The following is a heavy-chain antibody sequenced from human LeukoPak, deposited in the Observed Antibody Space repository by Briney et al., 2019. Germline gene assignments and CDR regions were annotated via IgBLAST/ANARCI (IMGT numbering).Heavy chain of an antibody. D-gene: IGHD6-13*01. Sequence: GSSVKVSCKASGGTFSSYAISWVRQAPGQGLEWMGGIIPIFGTANYAQKFQGRVTITADESTSTAYMELSSLRSEDTAVYYCARESPVYSNASAFFDYWGQGTLVTVSS. V-gene: IGHV1-69*01. CDR3: ARESPVYSNASAFFDY. CDR2: IIPIFGTA. J-gene: IGHJ4*02. CDR1: GGTFSSYA.